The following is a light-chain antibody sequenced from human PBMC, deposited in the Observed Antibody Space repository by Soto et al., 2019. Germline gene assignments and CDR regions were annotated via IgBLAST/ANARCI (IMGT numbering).Light chain of an antibody. V-gene: IGLV2-8*01. J-gene: IGLJ1*01. CDR1: SSDVGGYNY. Sequence: QSALTQPPSASGSPGQSVTISCTGTSSDVGGYNYVSWYQQHPGKAPKLMIYEVSKRPSGVPDRFSGSKSGNTASLTVSGLQAEDEADYYCSSYAGSNIFYVFETGTKLTVL. CDR3: SSYAGSNIFYV. CDR2: EVS.